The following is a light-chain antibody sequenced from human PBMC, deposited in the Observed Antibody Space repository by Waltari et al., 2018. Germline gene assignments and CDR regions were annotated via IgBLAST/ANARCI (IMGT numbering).Light chain of an antibody. J-gene: IGLJ2*01. Sequence: QSALTQPASVSGSPGQSITIPCTGPSSDIGSYNYVSWYQQHPGKAPKLIIFDVTNRPSGVSNRFSGSKSGNTASLIISGLQGEDEADYYCSSYMDTTALELFGGGTSLTVL. CDR2: DVT. CDR3: SSYMDTTALEL. CDR1: SSDIGSYNY. V-gene: IGLV2-14*03.